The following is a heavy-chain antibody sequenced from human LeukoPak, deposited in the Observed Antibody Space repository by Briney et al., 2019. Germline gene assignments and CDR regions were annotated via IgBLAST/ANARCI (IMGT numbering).Heavy chain of an antibody. CDR1: GFTFSSYS. J-gene: IGHJ1*01. D-gene: IGHD5-18*01. Sequence: GGSLRLSCAASGFTFSSYSMNWVRQAPGKGLEWVSSISSSSSYIYYADSVKGRFTISRDNAKNSLYLQMNSLRAEDTAVYYCARSTRRDTEVALAEYFQHWGQGTLVTVSS. V-gene: IGHV3-21*04. CDR3: ARSTRRDTEVALAEYFQH. CDR2: ISSSSSYI.